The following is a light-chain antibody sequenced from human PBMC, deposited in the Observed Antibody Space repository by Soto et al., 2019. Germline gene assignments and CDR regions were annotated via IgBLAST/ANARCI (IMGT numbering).Light chain of an antibody. CDR2: DAS. CDR1: HSLSSSQ. CDR3: QQYGSSPRT. J-gene: IGKJ1*01. Sequence: EIALTHSPCTLSLSPGEGATLSCRASHSLSSSQLAWYQQKPGQAPRLLIHDASSRATGISDRFTGSGSGTDFTLTITTLEPEDFAVYYCQQYGSSPRTFGLGTKVDIK. V-gene: IGKV3-20*01.